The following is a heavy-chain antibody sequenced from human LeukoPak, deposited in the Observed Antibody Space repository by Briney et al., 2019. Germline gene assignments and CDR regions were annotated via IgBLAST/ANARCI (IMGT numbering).Heavy chain of an antibody. CDR1: GYTFTSYG. V-gene: IGHV1-18*04. D-gene: IGHD5-18*01. Sequence: VSVKVSCKASGYTFTSYGISWVRQAPGQGLEWMGWISAYNGNTNYAQKLQGRVTMTTDTSTSTAYMELRSLRSDDTAVYYCARDGDSPNVNAFDIWGQGTMVTVSS. CDR2: ISAYNGNT. J-gene: IGHJ3*02. CDR3: ARDGDSPNVNAFDI.